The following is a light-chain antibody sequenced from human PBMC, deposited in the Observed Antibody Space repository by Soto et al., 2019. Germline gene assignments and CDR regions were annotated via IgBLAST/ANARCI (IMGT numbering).Light chain of an antibody. CDR1: QSISNN. Sequence: EIVMTQSPATLSVSPGERATLSCRAGQSISNNLAWYQQKPGQAPRLLIYSASTRATGIPARFTGSGSGTEFTLTISSLQSEDFAVYYCQQYSNWPRTFGQGTKVEIK. CDR2: SAS. CDR3: QQYSNWPRT. V-gene: IGKV3-15*01. J-gene: IGKJ1*01.